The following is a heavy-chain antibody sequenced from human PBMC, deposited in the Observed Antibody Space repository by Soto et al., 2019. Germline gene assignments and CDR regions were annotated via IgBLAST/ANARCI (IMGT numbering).Heavy chain of an antibody. Sequence: QVQLAESGGGVVQPGRSLRLSCIGSGFRFSDYGMHWVRQAPGKGLEWVAMMSFDGTYKYSADSVKGRFIISRDNSKNTLYPQMNSLRAEDTAVYYCAKDRRDGEYNSVYDFWGQGTLVTVSS. D-gene: IGHD4-17*01. CDR1: GFRFSDYG. CDR2: MSFDGTYK. V-gene: IGHV3-30*18. J-gene: IGHJ4*02. CDR3: AKDRRDGEYNSVYDF.